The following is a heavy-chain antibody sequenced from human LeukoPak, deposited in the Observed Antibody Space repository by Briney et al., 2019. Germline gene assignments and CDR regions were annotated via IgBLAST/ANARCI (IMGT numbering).Heavy chain of an antibody. CDR3: ARELAA. CDR1: GFAFSSYS. Sequence: GGSLRLSCEAAGFAFSSYSMHWVRQAPGKGLEWVATIWPDGCNKYYANSVKGRFTISRDNSKNTLYLQMNSLRGDDTAIYYCARELAAWGQGTLVTVSS. D-gene: IGHD6-13*01. CDR2: IWPDGCNK. J-gene: IGHJ4*02. V-gene: IGHV3-33*01.